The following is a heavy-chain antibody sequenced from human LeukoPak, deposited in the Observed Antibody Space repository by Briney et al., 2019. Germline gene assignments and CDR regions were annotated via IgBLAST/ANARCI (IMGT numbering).Heavy chain of an antibody. CDR2: IYTSGST. D-gene: IGHD1-14*01. V-gene: IGHV4-61*02. CDR3: ARLALDPEAFDI. CDR1: GGSISSGSYY. J-gene: IGHJ3*02. Sequence: SQTPSLTCTVSGGSISSGSYYWSWIRQPAGKGLEWIGRIYTSGSTNYNPSLKSRVTISVDTSKNQFSLKLSSVTAADTAVYYCARLALDPEAFDIWGQGTMVTVSS.